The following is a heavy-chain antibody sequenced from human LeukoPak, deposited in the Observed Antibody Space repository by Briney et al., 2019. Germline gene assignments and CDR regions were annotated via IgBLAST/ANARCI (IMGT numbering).Heavy chain of an antibody. J-gene: IGHJ5*02. V-gene: IGHV1-69*02. CDR2: IIPILGIA. CDR1: GGTFISYT. Sequence: SVKVSCKASGGTFISYTISWVRQAPGQGREWMGRIIPILGIANYAQKFQGRVTITADKSTSTAYMELSSLRSEDTAVYYCARARFLEWLDPWGQGTLVTVSS. CDR3: ARARFLEWLDP. D-gene: IGHD3-3*01.